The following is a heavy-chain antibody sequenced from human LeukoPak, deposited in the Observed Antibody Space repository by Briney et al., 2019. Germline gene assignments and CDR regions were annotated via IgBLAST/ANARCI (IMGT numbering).Heavy chain of an antibody. V-gene: IGHV3-49*04. D-gene: IGHD1-26*01. CDR2: IRSKAYGGTT. Sequence: GGSLRLSCTASGFTFGDYAMSWVRQAPGKGLEWVGFIRSKAYGGTTEYAASVKGRFTISRDDSKSIAYLQMNSLKTEDTAVYYCTRGLVGVDYYYYHYYMDVWGKGTTVTVSS. J-gene: IGHJ6*03. CDR1: GFTFGDYA. CDR3: TRGLVGVDYYYYHYYMDV.